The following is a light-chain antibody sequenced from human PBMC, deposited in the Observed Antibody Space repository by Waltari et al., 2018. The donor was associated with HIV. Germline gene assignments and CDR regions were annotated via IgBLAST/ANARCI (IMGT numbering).Light chain of an antibody. CDR1: SSNIGSNL. CDR2: NDY. J-gene: IGLJ2*01. Sequence: QSVLTQPPSVSGTPGQRVTISCSGSSSNIGSNLVNWYRQLPGMAPQLLIYNDYERPSGVSDRFSGFDSGTSASLAISGLQFDDEADYYCATWDDGLVRVVFGGGTKLTVV. V-gene: IGLV1-44*01. CDR3: ATWDDGLVRVV.